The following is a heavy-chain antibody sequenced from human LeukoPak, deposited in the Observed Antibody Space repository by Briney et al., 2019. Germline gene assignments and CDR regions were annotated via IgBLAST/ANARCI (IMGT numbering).Heavy chain of an antibody. Sequence: PSETLSLTCTVSGGSISSYYWSWIRQPPGKGLEWIGYIYYSGSTNYNPSLKSRVTISVDTSKNQFSLKLSSVTAADTAVYYCARHRDSSSWYWFDPWGQGTLVTVSS. J-gene: IGHJ5*02. CDR1: GGSISSYY. CDR3: ARHRDSSSWYWFDP. D-gene: IGHD6-13*01. CDR2: IYYSGST. V-gene: IGHV4-59*08.